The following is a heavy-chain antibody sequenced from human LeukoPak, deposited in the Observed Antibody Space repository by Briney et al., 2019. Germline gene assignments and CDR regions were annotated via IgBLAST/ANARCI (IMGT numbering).Heavy chain of an antibody. J-gene: IGHJ3*02. D-gene: IGHD2-8*01. V-gene: IGHV4-59*08. CDR2: IYYSGST. Sequence: SETLSLTCTVSGGSISSDYWSWIRQPPGKGLEWIGYIYYSGSTNYNPSLKSRVTISVDTSKNQFSLKLSSVTAADTAVYYCARVKRDIVLMVYADDAFDIWGQGTMVTVSS. CDR1: GGSISSDY. CDR3: ARVKRDIVLMVYADDAFDI.